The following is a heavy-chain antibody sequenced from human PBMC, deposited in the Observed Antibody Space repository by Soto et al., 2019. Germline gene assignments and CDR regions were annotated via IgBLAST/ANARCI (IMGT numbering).Heavy chain of an antibody. CDR2: IHYGGST. D-gene: IGHD2-2*01. J-gene: IGHJ5*02. Sequence: QVQLQESGPGLVKPSETLSLNCTVSGGSIGTYYWSWIRQPPGKRLEWIAYIHYGGSTNYNPSLKSRVTLSLDTSKNQFSLKLNSVTAADTAVSYCARGPCRSATCDRGWFDPWGQGVLVTVSP. CDR3: ARGPCRSATCDRGWFDP. CDR1: GGSIGTYY. V-gene: IGHV4-59*01.